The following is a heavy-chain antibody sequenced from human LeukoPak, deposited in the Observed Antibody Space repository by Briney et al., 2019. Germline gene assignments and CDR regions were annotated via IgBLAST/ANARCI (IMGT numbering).Heavy chain of an antibody. V-gene: IGHV4-4*07. CDR2: IYYSGST. CDR1: GGSISSYY. CDR3: ARASLPTYYDFWSGYLNWFDP. D-gene: IGHD3-3*01. J-gene: IGHJ5*02. Sequence: SETLSLTCTVSGGSISSYYWSWIRQPAGKGLEWIGRIYYSGSTYYNPSLKSRVTISVDTSKNQFSLKLSSVTAADTAVYYCARASLPTYYDFWSGYLNWFDPWGQGTLVTVSS.